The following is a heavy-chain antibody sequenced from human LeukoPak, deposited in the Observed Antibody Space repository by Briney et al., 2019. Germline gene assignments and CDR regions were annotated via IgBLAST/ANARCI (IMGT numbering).Heavy chain of an antibody. CDR1: GGSFRGYY. V-gene: IGHV4-34*01. CDR2: INHSGST. D-gene: IGHD6-19*01. J-gene: IGHJ4*02. CDR3: ARDAVAVAKPFDY. Sequence: PSETLSLTCAVYGGSFRGYYWSWIRQPPGKGLEWIGEINHSGSTNYNPSLKSRVTISVDTSKNQFSLKLSSVTAADTAVYYCARDAVAVAKPFDYWGQGTLVTVSS.